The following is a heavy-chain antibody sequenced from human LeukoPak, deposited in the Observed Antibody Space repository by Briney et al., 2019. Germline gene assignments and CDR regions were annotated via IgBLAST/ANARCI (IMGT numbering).Heavy chain of an antibody. V-gene: IGHV4-39*01. CDR1: GFTFSSYG. J-gene: IGHJ5*02. CDR2: IYYSGST. CDR3: ARHHRRDSSGWGARWFDP. Sequence: GSLRLSCAASGFTFSSYGMHWIRQPPGKGLEWIGSIYYSGSTYYNPSLKSRVTISVDTSKNQFSLKLSSVTAADTAVYYCARHHRRDSSGWGARWFDPWGQGTLVTVSS. D-gene: IGHD6-19*01.